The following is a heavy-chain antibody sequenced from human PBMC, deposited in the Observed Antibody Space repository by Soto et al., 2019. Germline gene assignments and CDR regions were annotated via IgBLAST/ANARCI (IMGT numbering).Heavy chain of an antibody. D-gene: IGHD6-19*01. CDR3: ARGAIGGSGWNYYYYDGMDV. V-gene: IGHV3-11*05. CDR1: GFTLSAYY. J-gene: IGHJ6*02. CDR2: IRSSSSCT. Sequence: QVQLVESGGGLVKPGGSLRLSCAASGFTLSAYYMSWILQAPGKGLEWVSYIRSSSSCTDYADSVKGRFTISRDNAKNSLYRQMNSLRAEDTAVDYCARGAIGGSGWNYYYYDGMDVWGQGTTVTASS.